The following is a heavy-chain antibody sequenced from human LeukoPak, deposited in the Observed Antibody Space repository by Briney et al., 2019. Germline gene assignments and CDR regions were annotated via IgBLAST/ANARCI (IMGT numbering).Heavy chain of an antibody. D-gene: IGHD7-27*01. V-gene: IGHV1-2*02. J-gene: IGHJ3*02. CDR3: ASLDITGDDAFDI. Sequence: ASVKVSCKASGYTFTGYYMHWVRQAPGQGLEWMGWINPNSGGTNYAQKFQGRVTMTRDTSISTAYMELSRLRSDDAAVYYCASLDITGDDAFDIWGQGTMVTVSS. CDR1: GYTFTGYY. CDR2: INPNSGGT.